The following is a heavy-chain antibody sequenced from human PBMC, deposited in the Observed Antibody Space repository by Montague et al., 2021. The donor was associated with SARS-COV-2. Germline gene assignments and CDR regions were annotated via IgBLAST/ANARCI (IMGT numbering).Heavy chain of an antibody. J-gene: IGHJ3*02. D-gene: IGHD3-3*01. Sequence: SETLSLTCAVYGGSFSGYYWSWIRQPPGKGLERIGEINHRGSTNYNPSLKSRVIISVDTSKNQFSLKLSSVTAADTTVYYCTRGTGPRSITLFGVIISGHVFDIGGQGTMVTVSP. CDR1: GGSFSGYY. V-gene: IGHV4-34*01. CDR2: INHRGST. CDR3: TRGTGPRSITLFGVIISGHVFDI.